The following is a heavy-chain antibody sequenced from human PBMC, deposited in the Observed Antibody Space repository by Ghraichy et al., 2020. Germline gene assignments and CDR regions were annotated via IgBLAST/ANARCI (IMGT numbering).Heavy chain of an antibody. CDR1: GGSISSSSYY. CDR2: IYYSGST. CDR3: ARQKAVAVNWFDP. V-gene: IGHV4-39*01. Sequence: SETLSLTCTVSGGSISSSSYYWGWIRQPPGKGLEWIGSIYYSGSTYYSPSLKSRVTISVDTSKNQFSLKLTSVTAADTAVYYCARQKAVAVNWFDPWGQGTLVTVSS. D-gene: IGHD6-19*01. J-gene: IGHJ5*02.